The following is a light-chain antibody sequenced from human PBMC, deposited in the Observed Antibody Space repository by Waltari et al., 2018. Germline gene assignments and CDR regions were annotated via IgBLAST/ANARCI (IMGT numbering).Light chain of an antibody. Sequence: QSALTQPASVSGSPGQSITISCTGTSSDVGGYNHVSWYQQHPGKAPKLIIYDVSRRPSGVSNRFFGSKSGNTASLTISGLQAEDEAVYFCSSYSTSITPYVFGTGTKVTVL. CDR2: DVS. CDR3: SSYSTSITPYV. J-gene: IGLJ1*01. V-gene: IGLV2-14*03. CDR1: SSDVGGYNH.